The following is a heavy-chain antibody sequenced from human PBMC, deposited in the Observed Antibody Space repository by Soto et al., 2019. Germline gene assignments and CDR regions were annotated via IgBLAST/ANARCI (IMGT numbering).Heavy chain of an antibody. D-gene: IGHD3-10*01. CDR1: RYSLNRSTNF. Sequence: SESRAGTGSISRYSLNRSTNFWAWIRQPPGKGLEWIGNINHSGSTIYNPSLKSRVTISVGTSNNQFFLELSSVTAADTAVYYCARARADFYGSDNSYKGGFYYFDHWGQGTLVTVSS. V-gene: IGHV4-39*07. J-gene: IGHJ4*02. CDR2: INHSGST. CDR3: ARARADFYGSDNSYKGGFYYFDH.